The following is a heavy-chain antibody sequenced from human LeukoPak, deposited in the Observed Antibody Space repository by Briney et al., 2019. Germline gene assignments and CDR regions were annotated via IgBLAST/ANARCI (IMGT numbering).Heavy chain of an antibody. Sequence: PGGSLRLSCAASGFILTNAWMTWVRQAPGKGLEWIGRIQSETDGGTTDYAAPVKGRFTISRDDSKNMLYLQMNSLKNEDTAMYYCTTSPQWLENWGQGTLVTVSP. CDR2: IQSETDGGTT. J-gene: IGHJ4*02. V-gene: IGHV3-15*01. D-gene: IGHD6-19*01. CDR1: GFILTNAW. CDR3: TTSPQWLEN.